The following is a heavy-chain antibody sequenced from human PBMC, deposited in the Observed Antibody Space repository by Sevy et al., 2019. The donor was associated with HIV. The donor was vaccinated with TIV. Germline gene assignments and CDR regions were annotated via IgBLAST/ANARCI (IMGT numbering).Heavy chain of an antibody. CDR3: ARDVSVSSGWYSFDY. V-gene: IGHV3-7*01. J-gene: IGHJ4*02. CDR1: GFTFSSYW. Sequence: GGSLRLSCAASGFTFSSYWMSWVRQAPGKGLEWVANIKQDGSEKYYVDSVKGRFTISRDNAKNSLYLQMNSLRAEDTAVYYCARDVSVSSGWYSFDYWGQGTLVTVSS. CDR2: IKQDGSEK. D-gene: IGHD6-19*01.